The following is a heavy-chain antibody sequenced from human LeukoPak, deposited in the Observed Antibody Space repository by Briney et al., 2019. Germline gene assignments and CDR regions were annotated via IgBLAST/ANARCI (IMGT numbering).Heavy chain of an antibody. J-gene: IGHJ6*02. CDR1: GGSISSYY. D-gene: IGHD4-11*01. CDR2: IYYSGST. V-gene: IGHV4-59*01. CDR3: AXXXXXTTHYGMDV. Sequence: SETLSLTCTVSGGSISSYYWSWIRQPPGKGLEWIGYIYYSGSTNYNPSLKSRVTISVDTSKNQFSLKLSSVTAADTAVYYCAXXXXXTTHYGMDVWGQGTTVTVSS.